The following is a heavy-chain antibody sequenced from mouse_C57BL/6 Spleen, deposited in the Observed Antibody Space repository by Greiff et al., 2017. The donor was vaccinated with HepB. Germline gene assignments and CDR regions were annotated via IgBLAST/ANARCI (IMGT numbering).Heavy chain of an antibody. CDR2: IYPGGGYT. D-gene: IGHD2-4*01. J-gene: IGHJ2*01. CDR1: GYTFTNYW. V-gene: IGHV1-63*01. Sequence: VKLQESGAELVRPGTSVKMSCKASGYTFTNYWIGWAKQRPGHGLEWIGDIYPGGGYTNYNEKFKGKATLTADKSSSTAYMQFSSLTSEDSAIYYCARSVYYDYDGYYFDYWGQGTTLTVSS. CDR3: ARSVYYDYDGYYFDY.